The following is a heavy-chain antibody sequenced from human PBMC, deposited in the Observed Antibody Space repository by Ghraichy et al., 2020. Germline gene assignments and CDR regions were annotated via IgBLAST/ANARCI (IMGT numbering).Heavy chain of an antibody. D-gene: IGHD1-1*01. V-gene: IGHV4-4*09. J-gene: IGHJ5*02. CDR3: ARLSRWDGTTWGAYNWFDP. Sequence: SETLSLTCTVSGGSISSYYWSWIRQPPGKGLEWIGYIYTSGSTNYNPSLKSRVTISVDTSKNQFSLKLSSVTAADTAVYYCARLSRWDGTTWGAYNWFDPWGQGTLVTVSS. CDR1: GGSISSYY. CDR2: IYTSGST.